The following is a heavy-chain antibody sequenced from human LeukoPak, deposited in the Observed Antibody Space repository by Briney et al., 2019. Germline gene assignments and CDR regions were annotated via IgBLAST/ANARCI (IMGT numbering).Heavy chain of an antibody. D-gene: IGHD2-8*02. Sequence: GGSLRLSCAASGFTFSSYWMHWVRQAPGKGLVWVSRINSDGSSIGYADSVKGRFTISRDNAKNSLYLQMNSLRAEDTAIYYCATYRQVLLPFESWGQGTLVTVSS. CDR3: ATYRQVLLPFES. V-gene: IGHV3-74*01. CDR1: GFTFSSYW. CDR2: INSDGSSI. J-gene: IGHJ4*02.